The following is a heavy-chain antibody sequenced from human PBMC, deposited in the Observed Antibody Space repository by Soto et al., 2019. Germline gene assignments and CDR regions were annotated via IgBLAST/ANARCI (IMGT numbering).Heavy chain of an antibody. V-gene: IGHV3-74*01. CDR1: GFTFSNHW. D-gene: IGHD6-25*01. J-gene: IGHJ5*02. CDR3: LSKVPSGGHWRS. CDR2: ISSDGSDT. Sequence: GGSLRLSCAASGFTFSNHWMHWVRQAPGKGLVWVSRISSDGSDTTYADSVKGRFSISRDNAKNTVYLQMSSLRADDTAVYYCLSKVPSGGHWRSWGQGTLVTVSS.